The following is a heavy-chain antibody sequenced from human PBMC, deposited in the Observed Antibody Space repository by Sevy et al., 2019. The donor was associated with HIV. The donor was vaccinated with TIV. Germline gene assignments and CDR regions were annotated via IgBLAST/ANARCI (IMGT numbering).Heavy chain of an antibody. CDR1: RFTFSSYD. J-gene: IGHJ6*02. D-gene: IGHD5-12*01. V-gene: IGHV3-13*01. CDR2: IDSGGDA. CDR3: ARSGGYSDYGMDV. Sequence: GGSLRLSCGASRFTFSSYDMHWVRQAAGKGLEWVSGIDSGGDAYYPGSVKGRFTISRENAKNSLYLQMNSLRAGDTAVYYCARSGGYSDYGMDVWGHGTTVTVSS.